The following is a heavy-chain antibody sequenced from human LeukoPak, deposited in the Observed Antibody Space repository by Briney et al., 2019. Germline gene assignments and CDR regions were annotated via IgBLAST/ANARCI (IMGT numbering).Heavy chain of an antibody. J-gene: IGHJ4*02. CDR1: GYTFTGYY. CDR2: INPNSGGT. V-gene: IGHV1-2*02. D-gene: IGHD2-2*02. CDR3: ARLPGGLGYCSSTSCYTDDY. Sequence: GASVKVSCKASGYTFTGYYMHWVRQAPGQGLEWMGWINPNSGGTNYAQKFQGRVTMTRDTSISTAYMELSRLRSDDTAVYYCARLPGGLGYCSSTSCYTDDYWGQGTLVTVS.